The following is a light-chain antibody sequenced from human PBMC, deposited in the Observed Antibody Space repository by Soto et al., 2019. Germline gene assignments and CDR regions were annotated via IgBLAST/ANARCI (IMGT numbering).Light chain of an antibody. V-gene: IGLV1-47*01. CDR2: RNN. CDR1: TSHIGSNY. Sequence: QSVLTQPPSASGTPGQGVTISCSGSTSHIGSNYVYWYQQLPGTAPKLLIYRNNQRPSGVPDRFSGSKSGTSASLAISGLRSDDEADYFCATWDDSLNGFDVFGTGTKVTVL. CDR3: ATWDDSLNGFDV. J-gene: IGLJ1*01.